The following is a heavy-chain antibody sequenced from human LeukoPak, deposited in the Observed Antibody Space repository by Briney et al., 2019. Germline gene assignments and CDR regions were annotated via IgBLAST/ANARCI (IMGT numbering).Heavy chain of an antibody. V-gene: IGHV3-15*05. J-gene: IGHJ4*02. CDR2: IKTRSDGGTA. CDR3: TRYAGDF. CDR1: GFTFSDVA. D-gene: IGHD2/OR15-2a*01. Sequence: GGSLRLSCAASGFTFSDVAMTWVRQAPGRGLEWVGRIKTRSDGGTADYGATVKGRFTISRDDSKNILFLQMDSLKIEDTGVYYCTRYAGDFRGQGTLVTVSP.